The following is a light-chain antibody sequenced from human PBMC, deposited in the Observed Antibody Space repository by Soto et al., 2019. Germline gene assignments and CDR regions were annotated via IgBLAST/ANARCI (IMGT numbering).Light chain of an antibody. CDR3: LQSAHLPRT. CDR2: EGS. V-gene: IGKV2D-29*01. J-gene: IGKJ2*01. Sequence: DVVMTQTPLSLSVTPGQSASISCKSSQSLLQSDGKTYLYWYLQRPGQPPQVLIYEGSNRFSGVPDRFSGRGSGTDFTLKISRVEAEDVGVYYCLQSAHLPRTFGQGTKLEIK. CDR1: QSLLQSDGKTY.